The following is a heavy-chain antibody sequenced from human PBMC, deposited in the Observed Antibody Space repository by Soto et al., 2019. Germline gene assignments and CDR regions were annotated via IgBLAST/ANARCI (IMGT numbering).Heavy chain of an antibody. J-gene: IGHJ4*02. CDR3: TTAHPRGPDY. CDR2: IKSKTDGGTI. CDR1: GFTFSNAW. V-gene: IGHV3-15*01. D-gene: IGHD5-12*01. Sequence: EVQLVESGGGLVKPGASLRLSCAASGFTFSNAWMNWVRQARGKGLEWVGLIKSKTDGGTIDYPAPVKGRFIISRDDSRNTLYLQMNSMKTEDTAVYYCTTAHPRGPDYWGQGTLVTVSS.